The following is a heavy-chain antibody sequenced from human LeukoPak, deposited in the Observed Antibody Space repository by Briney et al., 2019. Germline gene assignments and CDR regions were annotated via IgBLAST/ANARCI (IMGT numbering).Heavy chain of an antibody. D-gene: IGHD3-9*01. Sequence: GGSLRLSCAASGFTFSSYDMHWVRQATGRGLEWVSAIGTAGDTYYPGSVKGRFTISRENAKNSLYLQMNSLRAGDTVVYYWQKAAYDILTGQPIFDYWGQGTLVTVSS. CDR2: IGTAGDT. CDR3: QKAAYDILTGQPIFDY. V-gene: IGHV3-13*01. CDR1: GFTFSSYD. J-gene: IGHJ4*02.